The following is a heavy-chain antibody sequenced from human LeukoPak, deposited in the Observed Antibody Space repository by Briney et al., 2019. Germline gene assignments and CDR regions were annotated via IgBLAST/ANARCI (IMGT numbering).Heavy chain of an antibody. V-gene: IGHV3-23*01. CDR1: GFTFSSYA. D-gene: IGHD5-18*01. Sequence: TGGSLRLSCAASGFTFSSYAMSWVRQAPGKGLEWVSAISGTGATTYYADSVKGRFTISRDNSKNTMYLQMNSLRAEDTALYYCAKPYTTMVDFGSWGQGTLVTVSS. CDR2: ISGTGATT. CDR3: AKPYTTMVDFGS. J-gene: IGHJ4*02.